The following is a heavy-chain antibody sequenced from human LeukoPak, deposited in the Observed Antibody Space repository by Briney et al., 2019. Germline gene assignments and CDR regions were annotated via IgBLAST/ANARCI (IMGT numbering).Heavy chain of an antibody. D-gene: IGHD2-2*01. CDR3: AKGADIVVVPAAMFVYYGMDV. CDR2: ISGSGGST. V-gene: IGHV3-23*01. Sequence: GGSLRLSCAASGFTFSSYAMSWVRQAPGKGLEWVSAISGSGGSTYYADSVEGRFTISRDNSKNTLYLQMNSLRAEDTAVYYCAKGADIVVVPAAMFVYYGMDVWGQGTTVTVSS. J-gene: IGHJ6*02. CDR1: GFTFSSYA.